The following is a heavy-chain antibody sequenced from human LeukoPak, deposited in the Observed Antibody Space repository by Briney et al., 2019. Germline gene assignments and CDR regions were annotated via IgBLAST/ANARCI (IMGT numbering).Heavy chain of an antibody. CDR2: ISGSGGST. Sequence: AGGSLRLSCAASGFTFSSYAMSWVRQAPGKGPEWVSAISGSGGSTYYADSVKGRFTISRDDSKNTLYLQMNSLKTEDTAVYYCTTIAAGGNYWGQGTLVTVSS. CDR1: GFTFSSYA. J-gene: IGHJ4*02. CDR3: TTIAAGGNY. V-gene: IGHV3-23*01. D-gene: IGHD6-25*01.